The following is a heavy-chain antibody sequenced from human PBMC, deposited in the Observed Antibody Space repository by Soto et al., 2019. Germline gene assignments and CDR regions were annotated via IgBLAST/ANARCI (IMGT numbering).Heavy chain of an antibody. V-gene: IGHV4-34*01. CDR2: INHSGST. CDR3: ARGLFSVRGYGYGWYYYGMDV. Sequence: KPSETLSLTCAVYGGSFSGYYWSWIRQPPGKGLEWIGEINHSGSTNYNPSLKSRVTISVDTSKNQFSLKLSSVTAADTAVYYCARGLFSVRGYGYGWYYYGMDVWGQGTTVTVSS. D-gene: IGHD5-18*01. CDR1: GGSFSGYY. J-gene: IGHJ6*02.